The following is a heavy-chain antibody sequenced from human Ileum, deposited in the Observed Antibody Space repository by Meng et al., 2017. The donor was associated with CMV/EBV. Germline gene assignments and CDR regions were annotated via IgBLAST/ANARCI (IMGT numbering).Heavy chain of an antibody. Sequence: GESLKISCAASGFTFSSYGMHWVRQAPGKGLEWVAFIRYDGSNKYYADSVKGRFTISRDNSKNTLYLQMNSLRAEDTAVYYCAKDRYFEPAHFDYWGQGTQVT. CDR3: AKDRYFEPAHFDY. J-gene: IGHJ4*02. V-gene: IGHV3-30*02. CDR2: IRYDGSNK. CDR1: GFTFSSYG. D-gene: IGHD3-9*01.